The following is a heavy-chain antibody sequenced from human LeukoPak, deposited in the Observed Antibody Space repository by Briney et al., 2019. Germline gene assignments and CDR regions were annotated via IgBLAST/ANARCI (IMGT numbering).Heavy chain of an antibody. V-gene: IGHV1-18*01. Sequence: ASVKVSCKASGYTFTSYGISWVRQAPGQGLEWMGWISAYNGNIKYAQKFQGRVTMTTDTSTSTAYTELRSLRSDDTAVYYCARDTMYSGSYLYFDYWGQGTLVTVSS. CDR3: ARDTMYSGSYLYFDY. CDR2: ISAYNGNI. D-gene: IGHD1-26*01. CDR1: GYTFTSYG. J-gene: IGHJ4*02.